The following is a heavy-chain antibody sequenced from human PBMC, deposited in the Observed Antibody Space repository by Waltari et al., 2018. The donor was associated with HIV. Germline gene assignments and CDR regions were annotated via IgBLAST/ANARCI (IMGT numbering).Heavy chain of an antibody. Sequence: QVQLVESGGGVVQPGGSLRLSCAASGFTFRNFGMHWVRQAPGKGLEWVTFIRFDGRYSSYADSVKGRFTVSRDDSTNTLHLQMNSLKTEDTAVYYCAKDPRNGANWYFDYWGQGALVTVSS. CDR2: IRFDGRYS. CDR1: GFTFRNFG. V-gene: IGHV3-30*02. CDR3: AKDPRNGANWYFDY. D-gene: IGHD4-4*01. J-gene: IGHJ4*02.